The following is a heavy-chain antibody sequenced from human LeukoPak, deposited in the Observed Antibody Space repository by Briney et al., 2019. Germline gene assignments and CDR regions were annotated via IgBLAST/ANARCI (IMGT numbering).Heavy chain of an antibody. Sequence: SETLSLTCTVSGASISSGGYYWSWIRQHPGKGLEWIGYISYSGSPFYNPSLKSRVTISVDTSRNQFSLKLSSVTAADTAVYYCARGPHCSSTSCYSEYFHHWGQGTLVTVSS. D-gene: IGHD2-2*01. J-gene: IGHJ1*01. CDR2: ISYSGSP. CDR1: GASISSGGYY. CDR3: ARGPHCSSTSCYSEYFHH. V-gene: IGHV4-31*03.